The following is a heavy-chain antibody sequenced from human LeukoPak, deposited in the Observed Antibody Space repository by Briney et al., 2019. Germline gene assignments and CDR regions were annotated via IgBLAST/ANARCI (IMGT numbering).Heavy chain of an antibody. Sequence: GGSLRLSCAASGFTFSSYWMHWVRQAPGKGLVWVSRINSDGSSTSYADSVKGRFTISRDNAKNTLYLQMNSLRAEDTAVYYCARDYRRYSSSWPYYYYYYGMDVWGQGTTVTVSS. V-gene: IGHV3-74*01. D-gene: IGHD6-13*01. J-gene: IGHJ6*02. CDR3: ARDYRRYSSSWPYYYYYYGMDV. CDR2: INSDGSST. CDR1: GFTFSSYW.